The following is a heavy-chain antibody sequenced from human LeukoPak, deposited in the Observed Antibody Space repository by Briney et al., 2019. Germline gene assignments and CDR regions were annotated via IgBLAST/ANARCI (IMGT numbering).Heavy chain of an antibody. CDR2: VYRGDSDT. V-gene: IGHV5-51*01. J-gene: IGHJ3*02. D-gene: IGHD2-21*02. CDR1: GDIITNYW. Sequence: AESLKISCRGSGDIITNYWIGCVRQLPRENLEWMGIVYRGDSDTRYSASFQAQVTISSDKSIRTAYLQWSSLKASDTAMYYCAGTFCCGGDCYRAFDIWGRGTMVTVSS. CDR3: AGTFCCGGDCYRAFDI.